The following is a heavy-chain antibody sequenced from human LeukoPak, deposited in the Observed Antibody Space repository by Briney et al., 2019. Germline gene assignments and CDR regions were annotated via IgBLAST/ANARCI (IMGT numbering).Heavy chain of an antibody. D-gene: IGHD5-18*01. J-gene: IGHJ4*02. Sequence: XGSLRLSCAASGFTFSDYYMSWIRQAPGKGLEWVSYISSSGSTIYYADSVKGRFTISRDNAKNSLYLQMNSLRAEDTAVYYCARGRVDTAMVHFDYWGQGTLVTVSS. V-gene: IGHV3-11*01. CDR2: ISSSGSTI. CDR1: GFTFSDYY. CDR3: ARGRVDTAMVHFDY.